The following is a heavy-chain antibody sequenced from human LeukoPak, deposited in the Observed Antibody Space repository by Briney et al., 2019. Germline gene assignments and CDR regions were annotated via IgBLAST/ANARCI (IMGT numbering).Heavy chain of an antibody. CDR1: GYTFTGYY. Sequence: ASVKVSCKASGYTFTGYYMHWVRQAHGQGLEWMGWINPNSGGTNYAQKFQGRVTMTRDTSISTAYMELSRLRSDDTAVYYCARDIPWIVVVPAAMRDYWGQGTLVTVSS. J-gene: IGHJ4*02. D-gene: IGHD2-2*01. CDR3: ARDIPWIVVVPAAMRDY. V-gene: IGHV1-2*02. CDR2: INPNSGGT.